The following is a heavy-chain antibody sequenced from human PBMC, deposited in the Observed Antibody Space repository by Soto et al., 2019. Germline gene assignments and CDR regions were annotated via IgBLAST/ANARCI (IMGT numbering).Heavy chain of an antibody. CDR2: IYYSGST. V-gene: IGHV4-31*03. Sequence: QVQLQESGPGLVKPSQTLSLTCTVSGGSISSGGYYCSWIRQHPGKGLELIGYIYYSGSTYYNPSLKSRVTISVDTSTNQFSLKLSSVTAADTAVYYCARGYSNYDLEYYYGMDVWGQGTTVTVSS. J-gene: IGHJ6*02. CDR3: ARGYSNYDLEYYYGMDV. D-gene: IGHD4-4*01. CDR1: GGSISSGGYY.